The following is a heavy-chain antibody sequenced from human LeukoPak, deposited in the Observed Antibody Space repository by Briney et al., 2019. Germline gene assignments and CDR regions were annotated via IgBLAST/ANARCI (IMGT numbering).Heavy chain of an antibody. D-gene: IGHD1-7*01. J-gene: IGHJ4*02. CDR2: IYYSGST. Sequence: SETLSLTCTVSGGSISSYYWSWIRQPPGKGLEWIGYIYYSGSTNYNPSLKSRVTISVDTSKNQFSLKLSSVTAADTAVYYCASWGNWNYGLDYWGQGTLVTVSS. V-gene: IGHV4-59*01. CDR3: ASWGNWNYGLDY. CDR1: GGSISSYY.